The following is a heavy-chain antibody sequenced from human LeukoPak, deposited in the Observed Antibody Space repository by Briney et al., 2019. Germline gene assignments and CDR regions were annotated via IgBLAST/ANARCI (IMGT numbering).Heavy chain of an antibody. J-gene: IGHJ4*02. CDR1: GFSLSAYW. Sequence: GGSLRLSCAASGFSLSAYWMTWVRQAPGTGLEWVANINPAGSETYYVDPVKGRFSISRDNAKNLVYLQMNSLRAEDTAVYHCARFGYVAAVDVWGQGTPVTVSS. D-gene: IGHD2-15*01. CDR2: INPAGSET. CDR3: ARFGYVAAVDV. V-gene: IGHV3-7*01.